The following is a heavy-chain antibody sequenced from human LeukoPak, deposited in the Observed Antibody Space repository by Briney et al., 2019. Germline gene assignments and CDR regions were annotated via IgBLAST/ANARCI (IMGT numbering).Heavy chain of an antibody. CDR2: IIPIFETA. Sequence: GASVKVSCKPSGGTFSSYAINWVRQAPRQGLEWMGGIIPIFETANYAQKFQGRVTITADESTSTAYMELSSLRSEETAVYYCTRGLRSHWDRIAADGVFDYWGQGTLVTVSS. D-gene: IGHD6-13*01. V-gene: IGHV1-69*13. CDR1: GGTFSSYA. CDR3: TRGLRSHWDRIAADGVFDY. J-gene: IGHJ4*02.